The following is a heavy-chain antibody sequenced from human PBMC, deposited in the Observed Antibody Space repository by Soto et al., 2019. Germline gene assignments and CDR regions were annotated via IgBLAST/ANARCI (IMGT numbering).Heavy chain of an antibody. Sequence: XESMNISCKGSGCSFTSYWIGWVRQMPGKGLEWMGIIYPGDSDTRYSPSFQGQVTISADKSISTAYLQWSSLKASDTAMYYCARQYSSSWYYYYSMDVWGQGTTV. CDR2: IYPGDSDT. D-gene: IGHD6-13*01. J-gene: IGHJ6*02. CDR1: GCSFTSYW. V-gene: IGHV5-51*01. CDR3: ARQYSSSWYYYYSMDV.